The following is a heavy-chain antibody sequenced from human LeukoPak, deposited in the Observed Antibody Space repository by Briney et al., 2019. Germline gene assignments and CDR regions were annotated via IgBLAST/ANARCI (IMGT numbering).Heavy chain of an antibody. Sequence: PGRSLRLSCAASGFTFSGYAVHWVRRAPGKGLEWVAVISYDGSKKYYADSVKGRFTISRDNAKNSLYLQMNSLRAEDTAVYYCARGVGSSWPGWFDPWGQGTLVTVSS. J-gene: IGHJ5*02. CDR1: GFTFSGYA. CDR2: ISYDGSKK. D-gene: IGHD6-13*01. V-gene: IGHV3-30-3*01. CDR3: ARGVGSSWPGWFDP.